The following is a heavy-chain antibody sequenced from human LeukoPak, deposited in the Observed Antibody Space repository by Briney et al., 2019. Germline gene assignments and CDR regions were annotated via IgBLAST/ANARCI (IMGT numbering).Heavy chain of an antibody. CDR2: IKEDGSQK. CDR1: GFTFSSYA. Sequence: PGGSLRLSCAASGFTFSSYAMSWVRQGPGKGLEWVANIKEDGSQKFYVDSVKGRFTISRDNAKNSLYLQMNSLRAEDTAVYYCAREQSRDGYNFHFDYWGQGTLVTVSS. J-gene: IGHJ4*02. CDR3: AREQSRDGYNFHFDY. D-gene: IGHD5-24*01. V-gene: IGHV3-7*01.